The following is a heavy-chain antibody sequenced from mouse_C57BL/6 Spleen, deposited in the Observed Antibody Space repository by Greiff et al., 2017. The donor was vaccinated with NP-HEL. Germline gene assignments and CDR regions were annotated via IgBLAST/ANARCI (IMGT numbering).Heavy chain of an antibody. J-gene: IGHJ2*01. V-gene: IGHV5-9-1*02. CDR2: ISSGGDYI. D-gene: IGHD1-1*01. CDR1: GFTFSSYA. Sequence: EVKLVESGEGLVKPGGSLKLSCAASGFTFSSYAMSWVRQTPEKRLEWVAYISSGGDYIYYADTVKGRFTISRDNARNTLYLQMSSLKSEDTAMYYCTRDRGDYGSVDYWGQGTTLTVSS. CDR3: TRDRGDYGSVDY.